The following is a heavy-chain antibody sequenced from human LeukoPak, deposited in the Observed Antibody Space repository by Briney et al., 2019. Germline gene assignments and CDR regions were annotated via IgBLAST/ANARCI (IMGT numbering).Heavy chain of an antibody. D-gene: IGHD3-3*01. CDR3: AKDFDFWSGNHAFDI. CDR2: ISGSGGST. V-gene: IGHV3-23*01. CDR1: GFTFSSYG. J-gene: IGHJ3*02. Sequence: PGGSLRLSCAASGFTFSSYGMHWVRQAPGKGLEWVSAISGSGGSTYYADSVKGRFTISRDNSKNTLYLQMNSLRAEDTAVYYCAKDFDFWSGNHAFDIWGQGTMVTVSS.